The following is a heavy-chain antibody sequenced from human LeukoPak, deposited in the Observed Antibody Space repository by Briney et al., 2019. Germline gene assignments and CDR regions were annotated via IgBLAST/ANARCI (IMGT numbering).Heavy chain of an antibody. Sequence: PGRSLRLSCAASGFTFSSYAMHWVRQAPGKGLEWVAVISYDGSNKYYADSVKGRFTISRDNSKNTLYLQMNSLRAEDTAVYYCAREGLTGDLYPLGLDYWGQGTLVTVSS. V-gene: IGHV3-30-3*01. CDR1: GFTFSSYA. J-gene: IGHJ4*02. D-gene: IGHD3-16*01. CDR3: AREGLTGDLYPLGLDY. CDR2: ISYDGSNK.